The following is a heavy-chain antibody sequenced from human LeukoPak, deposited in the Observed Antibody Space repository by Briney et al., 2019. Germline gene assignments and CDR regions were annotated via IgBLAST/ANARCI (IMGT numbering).Heavy chain of an antibody. J-gene: IGHJ4*02. CDR2: IKEDGSEK. CDR3: ARVRSGYYYDY. D-gene: IGHD3-3*01. Sequence: PGGSLRLSCAASGFTFSSYWMGWVSQAPGKGLEWVANIKEDGSEKYYVDSVKGRFTISRDNAKNSLYLQMNSLRAEDTAMYYCARVRSGYYYDYWGQGTLVTVSS. V-gene: IGHV3-7*01. CDR1: GFTFSSYW.